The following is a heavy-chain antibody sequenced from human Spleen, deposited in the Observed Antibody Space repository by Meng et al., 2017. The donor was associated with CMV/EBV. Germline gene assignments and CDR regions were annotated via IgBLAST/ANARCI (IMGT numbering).Heavy chain of an antibody. J-gene: IGHJ5*02. CDR3: ARHVLVPGSTSQGWFDP. V-gene: IGHV4-39*01. Sequence: ISSSRYCGGWTCQPPGKELEWIGSICYSGNTSYNPSRKGRVTIAVDTSKNQFSLKLSSVTAADTAVYYCARHVLVPGSTSQGWFDPWGQGTLVTVSS. CDR1: ISSSRYC. CDR2: ICYSGNT. D-gene: IGHD2-2*01.